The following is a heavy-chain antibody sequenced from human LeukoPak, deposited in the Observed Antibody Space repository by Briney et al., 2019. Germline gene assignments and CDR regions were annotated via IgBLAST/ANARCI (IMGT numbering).Heavy chain of an antibody. CDR1: GGTFSSYA. J-gene: IGHJ6*03. CDR3: ARADYYGSGNYRYYYYMDV. CDR2: FIPMFGTA. Sequence: SVKVSCKASGGTFSSYAISWVRQAPGQGLEWMGGFIPMFGTANYAQNFQDRVTITTDESASTAYMDLSSLRSEDTAVYYCARADYYGSGNYRYYYYMDVWGKGTTVTVSS. D-gene: IGHD3-10*01. V-gene: IGHV1-69*05.